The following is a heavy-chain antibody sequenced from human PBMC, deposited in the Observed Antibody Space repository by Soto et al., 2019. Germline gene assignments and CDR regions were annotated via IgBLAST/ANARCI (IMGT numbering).Heavy chain of an antibody. D-gene: IGHD2-8*01. CDR2: ISAYNGNT. J-gene: IGHJ5*02. CDR3: ARDRSRLALTVMVPFDP. Sequence: QVQLVQSGAEVKKPGATVKDSCKASGYTFTSYGISWVRPAPGQRLEWMGWISAYNGNTNYAQKLQGRDTMTTNTSTLTAYTELRSPRSDDTAVYYCARDRSRLALTVMVPFDPWGQRTPVPFSS. V-gene: IGHV1-18*01. CDR1: GYTFTSYG.